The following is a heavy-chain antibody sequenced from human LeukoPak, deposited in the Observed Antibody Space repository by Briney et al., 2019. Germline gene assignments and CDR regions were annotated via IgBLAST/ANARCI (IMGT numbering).Heavy chain of an antibody. J-gene: IGHJ4*02. CDR2: IDPSDSET. CDR3: ARQTAMGRSGDY. Sequence: KVSCKASGYTFTSYGISWVRQAPGQGLEWMGIIDPSDSETRYTPSFQGQVTISVDKSLTTAYLQWNSLKASDTAMYYCARQTAMGRSGDYWGQGTLVTVSS. V-gene: IGHV5-51*01. CDR1: GYTFTSYG. D-gene: IGHD5-18*01.